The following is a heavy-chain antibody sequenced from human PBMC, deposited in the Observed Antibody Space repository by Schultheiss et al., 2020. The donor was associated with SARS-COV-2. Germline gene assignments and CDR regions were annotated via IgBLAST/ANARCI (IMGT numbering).Heavy chain of an antibody. J-gene: IGHJ4*02. D-gene: IGHD2-15*01. Sequence: ASVKVSCKASGYTFTGYYMHWVRQAPGQGLEWMGWINPNSGGTNYAQKFQGRVTMTRDTSISTAYMELSRLRSDDTAVYYCARVGSRDCSGCNCYSFDYWGQGTLVTVSS. CDR2: INPNSGGT. CDR3: ARVGSRDCSGCNCYSFDY. CDR1: GYTFTGYY. V-gene: IGHV1-2*02.